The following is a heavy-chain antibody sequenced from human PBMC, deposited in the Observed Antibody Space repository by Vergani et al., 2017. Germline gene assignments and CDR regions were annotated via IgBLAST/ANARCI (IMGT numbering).Heavy chain of an antibody. D-gene: IGHD3-22*01. V-gene: IGHV4-34*01. Sequence: QVQLQQWGAGLLKPSETLSLTCAVYGGSFSGYYWSWIRQPPGKGLEWIGEINHSGSTNYNPSLKSRVTISVDTSKNQFSLKLSSVTAADTAVYYCASRRALKVVVTSNWFDPWGQRTLVTVSS. CDR2: INHSGST. CDR1: GGSFSGYY. CDR3: ASRRALKVVVTSNWFDP. J-gene: IGHJ5*02.